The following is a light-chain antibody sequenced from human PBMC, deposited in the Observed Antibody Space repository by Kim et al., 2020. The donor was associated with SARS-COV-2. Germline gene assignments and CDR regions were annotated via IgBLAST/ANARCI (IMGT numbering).Light chain of an antibody. V-gene: IGLV2-14*03. CDR2: DVS. CDR3: SSYTSSSTLGV. Sequence: QAITISSTGTSRDIGAYKYVSWYQQYPGKAPKLMIYDVSNRPSGVSNRFSGSKSGNTDSLTISGLQAEDEADYYCSSYTSSSTLGVFGGGTQLTVL. CDR1: SRDIGAYKY. J-gene: IGLJ3*02.